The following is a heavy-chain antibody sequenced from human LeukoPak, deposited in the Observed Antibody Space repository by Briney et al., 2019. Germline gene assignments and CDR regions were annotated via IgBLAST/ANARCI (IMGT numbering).Heavy chain of an antibody. CDR2: IKQDGSEK. V-gene: IGHV3-7*03. CDR3: ARDQGMELLWFGELLPPTRSGMDV. D-gene: IGHD3-10*01. CDR1: GFTFSSYW. Sequence: GGSLRLSCAASGFTFSSYWMSWVRQAPGKGLEWVANIKQDGSEKYYVDSVKGRFTISRDNAKNSLYLQMNSLRAEDTAVYYCARDQGMELLWFGELLPPTRSGMDVWGKGTTVTVSS. J-gene: IGHJ6*04.